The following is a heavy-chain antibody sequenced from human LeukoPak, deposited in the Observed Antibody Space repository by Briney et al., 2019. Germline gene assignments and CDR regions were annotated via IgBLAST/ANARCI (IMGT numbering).Heavy chain of an antibody. CDR1: GGSISHYY. V-gene: IGHV4-59*01. CDR2: IYYSGST. Sequence: KPSETLSLTCTVSGGSISHYYWSWIRQPPGKGLEWLGHIYYSGSTKYNPSLKSRVTISVDTSKNQFSLKLSSVTAADTAVYYCARVRYYYDISGYYYFDYWGQGTLVTVSS. J-gene: IGHJ4*02. D-gene: IGHD3-22*01. CDR3: ARVRYYYDISGYYYFDY.